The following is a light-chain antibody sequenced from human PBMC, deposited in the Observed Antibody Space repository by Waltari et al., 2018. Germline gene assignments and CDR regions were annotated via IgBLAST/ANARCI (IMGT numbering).Light chain of an antibody. CDR3: QQSYSPPPT. J-gene: IGKJ1*01. V-gene: IGKV1-39*01. CDR2: GAT. CDR1: LSSGRF. Sequence: DIQMTQSPSSLAASVGDRVSITCRTSLSSGRFVNWYQQKPGKAPKLLIHGATSLQSGVPSRFSGSGSGTEFTLTITSLQREDLGTYYCQQSYSPPPTFGQGTKVE.